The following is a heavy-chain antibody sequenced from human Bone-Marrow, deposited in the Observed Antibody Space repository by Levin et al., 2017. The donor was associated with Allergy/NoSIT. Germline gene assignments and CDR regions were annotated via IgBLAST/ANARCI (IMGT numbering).Heavy chain of an antibody. Sequence: GESLKISCKTSGYTFTSFDINWVRQATGQGLEWMGWMFPNSDNAGYAQKFQGRVTMTRNTSISTAYMELSSLRSEDTAIYYCARGELGSGYLFDYWGQGTLVTVSS. V-gene: IGHV1-8*01. CDR2: MFPNSDNA. J-gene: IGHJ4*02. CDR3: ARGELGSGYLFDY. CDR1: GYTFTSFD. D-gene: IGHD5-12*01.